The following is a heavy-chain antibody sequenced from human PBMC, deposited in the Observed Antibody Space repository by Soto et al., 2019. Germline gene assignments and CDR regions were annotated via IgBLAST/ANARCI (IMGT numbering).Heavy chain of an antibody. Sequence: PSETLSLTCAVYGGSFSGYYWSWIRQPPGKGLEWIGEINHSGSTNYNPSLKSRVTISVDTSKNQFSLKLSSVTAADTAVYYCATPGSSSSSDDFDIWGQGTMVTVSS. CDR2: INHSGST. CDR1: GGSFSGYY. CDR3: ATPGSSSSSDDFDI. J-gene: IGHJ3*02. V-gene: IGHV4-34*01. D-gene: IGHD6-6*01.